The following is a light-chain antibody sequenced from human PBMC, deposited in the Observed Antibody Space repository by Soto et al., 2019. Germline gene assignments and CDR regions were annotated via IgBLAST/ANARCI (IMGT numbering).Light chain of an antibody. Sequence: DTQMTQSPSSLSASAGDRVTITCRASQSISGYLNWYQQKPGKAPKLLIYAASSLQSGVPSRFSGSGSGTDFTLTISSLQPEDFATYYCQESYITLTFGQGTKVDIK. J-gene: IGKJ1*01. CDR1: QSISGY. V-gene: IGKV1-39*01. CDR2: AAS. CDR3: QESYITLT.